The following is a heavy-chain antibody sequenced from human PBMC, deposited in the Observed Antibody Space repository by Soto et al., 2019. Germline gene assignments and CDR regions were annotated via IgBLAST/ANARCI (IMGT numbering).Heavy chain of an antibody. V-gene: IGHV1-2*04. CDR3: ARDRRDAFWSSEGPYYYYMDV. Sequence: GASVKVSCKTSGYTFTNYYIHWVRQAPGQGLEWMGWINPNSGGTKYAQKFQASVTMTRDTSITTAYMELRRLRSDDTAVYYCARDRRDAFWSSEGPYYYYMDVWGKGTPVTVSS. CDR1: GYTFTNYY. CDR2: INPNSGGT. J-gene: IGHJ6*03. D-gene: IGHD3-3*01.